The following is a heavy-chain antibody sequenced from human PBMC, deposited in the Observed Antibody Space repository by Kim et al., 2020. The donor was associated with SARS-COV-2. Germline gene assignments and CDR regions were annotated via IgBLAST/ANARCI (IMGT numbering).Heavy chain of an antibody. D-gene: IGHD3-22*01. J-gene: IGHJ4*02. CDR3: ARHEYYDSSGYGPFDY. CDR2: IYYSGST. Sequence: SETLSLTCTVSGGSISSSSYYWGWIRQPPGKGREGIGSIYYSGSTYYNPSLKSRVTISVDTSKNQFSLKLSSVTAADTAVYYCARHEYYDSSGYGPFDYWGQGTLVTVSS. V-gene: IGHV4-39*01. CDR1: GGSISSSSYY.